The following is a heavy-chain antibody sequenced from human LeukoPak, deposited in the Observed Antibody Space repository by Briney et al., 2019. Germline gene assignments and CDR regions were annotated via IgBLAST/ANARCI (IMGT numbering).Heavy chain of an antibody. CDR2: IYYSGST. CDR3: AREGDDEGYCSGGSCYSFDP. J-gene: IGHJ5*02. Sequence: SETVSLTCTVYGLSISSGGSDWRWLRQHPGKGLERIGYIYYSGSTYNHQTSKSRVNISVDTSKIQFSLKLSSVTAADTAVYYCAREGDDEGYCSGGSCYSFDPWGQGTLVTVSS. V-gene: IGHV4-31*03. D-gene: IGHD2-15*01. CDR1: GLSISSGGSD.